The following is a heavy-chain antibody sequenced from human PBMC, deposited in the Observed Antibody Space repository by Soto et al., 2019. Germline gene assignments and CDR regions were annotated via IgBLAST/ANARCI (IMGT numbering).Heavy chain of an antibody. J-gene: IGHJ5*02. D-gene: IGHD3-22*01. CDR3: ARDVGGSVVPHWFDT. CDR2: VDASGNT. Sequence: QVQLQESGPGLVKASETLSLSCTVSGHSISADYWSWIRQPAGKRLEWIGRVDASGNTKYNPSLKTRVAMSVDTSKNQFVLKVRSVAAADTAMYFCARDVGGSVVPHWFDTWGQGALVTVSS. V-gene: IGHV4-4*07. CDR1: GHSISADY.